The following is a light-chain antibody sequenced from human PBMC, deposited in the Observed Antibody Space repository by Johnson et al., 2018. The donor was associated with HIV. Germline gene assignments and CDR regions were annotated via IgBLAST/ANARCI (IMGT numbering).Light chain of an antibody. CDR3: GTWDSSLSVAYV. Sequence: QSVLTQPPSVSAAPGQKVTISCSGSSSNIVNNYVSWYQQLPGTAPKLLIYDNNKRPSGIPDRFSGSKSGTSATLGITGLQTGDEADYYCGTWDSSLSVAYVFGTGTKVTVL. CDR1: SSNIVNNY. J-gene: IGLJ1*01. V-gene: IGLV1-51*01. CDR2: DNN.